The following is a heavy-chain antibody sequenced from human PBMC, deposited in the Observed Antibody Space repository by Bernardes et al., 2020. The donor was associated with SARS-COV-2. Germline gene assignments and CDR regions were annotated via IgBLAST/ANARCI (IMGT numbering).Heavy chain of an antibody. CDR1: GGSISSYY. V-gene: IGHV4-59*01. CDR2: IYYSGST. Sequence: SETLSLTCTVSGGSISSYYWSWIRQPPGKGLEWIGYIYYSGSTNYNPSLKSRVTISVDTSKNQFSLKLSSVTAADTAVYYCARVEGGYYYDSSGSRPYYYSALDVWGQETTVTVSS. CDR3: ARVEGGYYYDSSGSRPYYYSALDV. J-gene: IGHJ6*02. D-gene: IGHD3-22*01.